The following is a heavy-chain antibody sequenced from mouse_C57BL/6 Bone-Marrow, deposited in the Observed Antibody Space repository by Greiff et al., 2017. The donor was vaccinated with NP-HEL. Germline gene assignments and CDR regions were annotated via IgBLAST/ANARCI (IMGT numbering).Heavy chain of an antibody. J-gene: IGHJ4*01. Sequence: EVQLQQSVAELVRPGASVKLSCTASGFNIKTTYMHWVKQRPEQGLEWIGRIDPANGNTKYAPKFQGKATITADTSSNTAYLQLSSLTSEDTAIYYCASSGLYAMDYWGQGTSVTVSS. CDR2: IDPANGNT. V-gene: IGHV14-3*01. CDR3: ASSGLYAMDY. CDR1: GFNIKTTY.